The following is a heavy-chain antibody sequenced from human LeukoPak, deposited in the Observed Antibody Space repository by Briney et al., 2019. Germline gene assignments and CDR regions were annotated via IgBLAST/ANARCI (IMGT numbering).Heavy chain of an antibody. Sequence: PGGSLRLSCLASGFALHTYGIHWVRQAPGKGLEWVAVISYDGGNKFFADAVGGRFTISRDNPKNTVYLEMNSLRAEDTAVYFCARDQSARDFYYYMDFWGEGTTVTVSS. CDR3: ARDQSARDFYYYMDF. J-gene: IGHJ6*04. CDR1: GFALHTYG. V-gene: IGHV3-30*03. CDR2: ISYDGGNK. D-gene: IGHD3-10*01.